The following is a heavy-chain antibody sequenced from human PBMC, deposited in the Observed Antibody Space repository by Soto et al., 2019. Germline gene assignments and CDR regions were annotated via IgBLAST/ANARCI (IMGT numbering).Heavy chain of an antibody. D-gene: IGHD3-9*01. V-gene: IGHV4-59*01. CDR2: IYYSGST. CDR1: GDSISSYY. CDR3: ARATRTSYYDILTCYPRGYGMDV. Sequence: SETLALTCTVSGDSISSYYWSWIRQPPGKGLEWIGYIYYSGSTNYNPSLKSRVTISVDTSKNQFSLKLSSVTAADTAVYYCARATRTSYYDILTCYPRGYGMDVSGQGTTVTVSS. J-gene: IGHJ6*02.